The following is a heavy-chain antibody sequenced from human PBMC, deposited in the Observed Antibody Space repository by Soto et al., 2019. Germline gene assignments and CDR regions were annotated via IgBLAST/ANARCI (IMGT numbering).Heavy chain of an antibody. CDR1: GGTFSSYT. V-gene: IGHV1-69*02. J-gene: IGHJ3*02. CDR2: IIPILGIA. D-gene: IGHD3-22*01. CDR3: ARAPPGYYYDSKAFDI. Sequence: GASVKVSCKASGGTFSSYTISWVRQAPGQGLEWMGRIIPILGIANYAQKFQGRVTITADKSTSTAYMELSSLRSEDTAVYYCARAPPGYYYDSKAFDIWGQGTMVTVSS.